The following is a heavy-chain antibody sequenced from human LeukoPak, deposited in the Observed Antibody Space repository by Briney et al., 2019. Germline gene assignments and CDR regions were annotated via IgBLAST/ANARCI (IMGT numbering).Heavy chain of an antibody. CDR1: GGTFSSYA. J-gene: IGHJ6*02. CDR3: ARDSGQYGMDV. CDR2: IIPILGIA. V-gene: IGHV1-69*04. Sequence: ASVKVSFKASGGTFSSYAISWVRQAPGQGLEWMGRIIPILGIANYAQKFQGRVMITADKSTSTAYMELSSLRSEDTAVYYCARDSGQYGMDVWGQGTTVTVSS.